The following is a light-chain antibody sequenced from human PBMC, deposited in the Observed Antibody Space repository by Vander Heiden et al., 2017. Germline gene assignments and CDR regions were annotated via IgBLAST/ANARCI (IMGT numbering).Light chain of an antibody. J-gene: IGLJ2*01. CDR2: GNS. V-gene: IGLV1-40*01. CDR3: QSYDSSRSGNVV. CDR1: SSNIGAGYD. Sequence: QSVLTQPPSVSGAPGQRVTISCTGSSSNIGAGYDVHCYHQLPATAPNLLIYGNSNRPSGGPARFSGSKSGTSASLAITGLQAEEEADYYCQSYDSSRSGNVVFGGGTKLTVL.